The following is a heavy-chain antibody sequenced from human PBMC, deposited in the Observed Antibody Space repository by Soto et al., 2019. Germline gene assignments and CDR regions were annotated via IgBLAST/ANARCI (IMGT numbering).Heavy chain of an antibody. Sequence: PGGSLRLSCAASGFTFSSYAMHWVRQAPGKGLEWVAVISYDGSNKYYADSVKGRFTISRDNSKNTLYLQMNSLRAEDTAVYYCAREYSSSWYGPDYYYYGMDVWGQGTTVTVSS. V-gene: IGHV3-30-3*01. CDR1: GFTFSSYA. J-gene: IGHJ6*02. D-gene: IGHD6-13*01. CDR2: ISYDGSNK. CDR3: AREYSSSWYGPDYYYYGMDV.